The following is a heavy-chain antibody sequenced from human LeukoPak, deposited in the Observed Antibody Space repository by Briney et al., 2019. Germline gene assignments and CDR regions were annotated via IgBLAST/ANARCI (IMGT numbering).Heavy chain of an antibody. CDR2: ISYDGSNK. J-gene: IGHJ4*02. Sequence: PGGSLRLSCAASGFTFSSYSMNWVRQAPGKGLEWVAVISYDGSNKYYADSVKGRFTISRDNSKNTLYLQMNSLRAEDTAVYYCAKNDFDYWGQGTLVTVSS. CDR3: AKNDFDY. V-gene: IGHV3-30*18. CDR1: GFTFSSYS.